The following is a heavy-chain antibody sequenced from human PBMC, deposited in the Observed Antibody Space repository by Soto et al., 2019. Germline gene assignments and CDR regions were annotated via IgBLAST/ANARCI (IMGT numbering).Heavy chain of an antibody. CDR3: ASGVRGVTELDP. CDR2: IYSGGST. V-gene: IGHV3-53*02. J-gene: IGHJ5*02. Sequence: EVQLVETGGGLIQPGGSLRLSCAASGFTVSSNYMSWVRQAPGTGLEWVSVIYSGGSTYYADSVKGRFTISRDNSKNTLYLQMNSLRAEDTAVYYCASGVRGVTELDPWGQGTLVTVSS. D-gene: IGHD3-10*01. CDR1: GFTVSSNY.